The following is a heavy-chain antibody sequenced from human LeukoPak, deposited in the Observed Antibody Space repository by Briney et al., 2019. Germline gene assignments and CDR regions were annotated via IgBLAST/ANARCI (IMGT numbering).Heavy chain of an antibody. J-gene: IGHJ4*02. CDR2: IRYDGSNK. CDR1: GFTFSSYG. D-gene: IGHD3-22*01. CDR3: AKAVTYDSSGYYGY. V-gene: IGHV3-30*02. Sequence: GGSLRLSCAASGFTFSSYGMHWVRQAPGKGLEWVAFIRYDGSNKYYADSVKGRFTISRDNSKNSLYLQMNSLRAEDTALYYCAKAVTYDSSGYYGYWGQGTLVTVSS.